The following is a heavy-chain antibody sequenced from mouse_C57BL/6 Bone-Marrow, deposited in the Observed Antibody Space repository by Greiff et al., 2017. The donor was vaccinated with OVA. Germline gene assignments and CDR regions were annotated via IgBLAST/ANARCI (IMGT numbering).Heavy chain of an antibody. CDR3: ARYPPHYYGSIPFDY. CDR1: GFTFTDYY. D-gene: IGHD1-1*01. V-gene: IGHV7-3*01. Sequence: VQLQESGGGLVQPGGSLSLSCAASGFTFTDYYMSWVRQPPGKALEWLGFIRNKANGYTTEYSASVKGRFTISRDNSQSILYLQMNALRAEDSATYYCARYPPHYYGSIPFDYWGQGTTLTVSS. J-gene: IGHJ2*01. CDR2: IRNKANGYTT.